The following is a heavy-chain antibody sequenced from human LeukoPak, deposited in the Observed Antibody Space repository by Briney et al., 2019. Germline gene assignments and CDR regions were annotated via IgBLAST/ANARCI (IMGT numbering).Heavy chain of an antibody. CDR1: GGSLSGYY. V-gene: IGHV4-34*01. D-gene: IGHD6-13*01. CDR2: INHSGST. CDR3: ARRPSSWYLLDYYYYGMDV. J-gene: IGHJ6*02. Sequence: SETLSLTCAVYGGSLSGYYWSWIRQPPGKGLEWIGEINHSGSTNYNPSLKSRVTISVDTSKNQFSLKLSSVTAADTAVYYCARRPSSWYLLDYYYYGMDVWGQGTTVTVSS.